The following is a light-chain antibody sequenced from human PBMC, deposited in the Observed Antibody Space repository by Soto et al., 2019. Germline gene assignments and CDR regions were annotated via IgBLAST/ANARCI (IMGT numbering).Light chain of an antibody. V-gene: IGKV1-39*01. Sequence: DIQMTQSPSSLSASVGDRVTITCRASQSISSYLNWYQQKPRKAPKLLIYAASSLQSGVPSRFIGSGSGTDFTLTISSLQPEDFATYYCQQSYSTPVFGQGTKLEIK. CDR1: QSISSY. CDR2: AAS. CDR3: QQSYSTPV. J-gene: IGKJ2*01.